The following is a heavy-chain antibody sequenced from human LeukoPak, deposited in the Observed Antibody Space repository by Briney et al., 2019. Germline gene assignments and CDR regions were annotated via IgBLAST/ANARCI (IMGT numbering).Heavy chain of an antibody. D-gene: IGHD1-1*01. Sequence: PPEGSLRLSCAASGFTFSDYDMHWVRQATGKGLEWVSAIGTAGDTYYTGSVKGRFTISRENAKNSLYLQMNSLRAGDTAVYYCVRVAKERVGGVYYIDYWGQGTPVTVSS. V-gene: IGHV3-13*01. CDR3: VRVAKERVGGVYYIDY. CDR2: IGTAGDT. J-gene: IGHJ4*02. CDR1: GFTFSDYD.